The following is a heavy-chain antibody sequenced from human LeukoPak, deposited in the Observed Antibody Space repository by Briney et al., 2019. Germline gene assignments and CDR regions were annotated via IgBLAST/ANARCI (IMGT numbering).Heavy chain of an antibody. V-gene: IGHV1-69*04. CDR1: GDTLSSFT. J-gene: IGHJ4*02. CDR2: IIPIINIA. CDR3: ARDERRDFDF. Sequence: ASVKVSCKASGDTLSSFTISWLQQAPGQGLEWMGRIIPIINIATYAQKFQGRVTITADKSTSTVHLEVISLRSEDTAVYYCARDERRDFDFWGQGTLVTVSS.